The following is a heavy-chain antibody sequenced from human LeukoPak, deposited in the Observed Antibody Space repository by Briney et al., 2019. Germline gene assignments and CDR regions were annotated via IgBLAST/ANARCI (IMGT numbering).Heavy chain of an antibody. CDR1: GGSISSGGYY. CDR2: IYYSGST. CDR3: ARASITMIVVANDAFDI. D-gene: IGHD3-22*01. V-gene: IGHV4-31*03. Sequence: SETLYLTCTVSGGSISSGGYYWSWIRQHPGKGLEWIGYIYYSGSTYYNPSLKSRVTISVDTSKNQFSLKLSSVTAADTAVYYCARASITMIVVANDAFDIWGQGTMVTVSS. J-gene: IGHJ3*02.